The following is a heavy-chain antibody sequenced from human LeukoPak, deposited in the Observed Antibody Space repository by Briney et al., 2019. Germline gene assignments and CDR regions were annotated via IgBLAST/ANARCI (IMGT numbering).Heavy chain of an antibody. CDR3: ARLLYCYDSSGYGNFDY. CDR2: IYYSGST. Sequence: PSETLSLTCTVSGGSISSGGYYWSWIRQHPGKGLEWIGYIYYSGSTYYNPSLKSRVTISVDTSKNQFSLKLSSVTAADTAVYYCARLLYCYDSSGYGNFDYWGQGTLVTVSS. CDR1: GGSISSGGYY. D-gene: IGHD3-22*01. V-gene: IGHV4-31*03. J-gene: IGHJ4*02.